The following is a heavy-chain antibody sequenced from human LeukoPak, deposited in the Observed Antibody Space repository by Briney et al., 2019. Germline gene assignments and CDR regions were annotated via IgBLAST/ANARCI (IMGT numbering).Heavy chain of an antibody. D-gene: IGHD5-18*01. CDR3: ARSEYSYGYFDY. Sequence: PGGSLRLSCAASGFTFSSYSMNWVRQAPGKGLEWVSSSSSSSSYIYYADSVKGRFTISRDNAKNSLYLQMNSLRAEDTAVYYCARSEYSYGYFDYWGQGTLVTVSS. CDR1: GFTFSSYS. J-gene: IGHJ4*02. CDR2: SSSSSSYI. V-gene: IGHV3-21*01.